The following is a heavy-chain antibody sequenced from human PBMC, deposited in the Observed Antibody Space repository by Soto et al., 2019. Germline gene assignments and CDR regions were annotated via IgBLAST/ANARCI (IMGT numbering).Heavy chain of an antibody. CDR3: ARDKDRQQLGGNYYYVLDV. CDR2: IMPVFPTP. CDR1: GGTFRTSA. D-gene: IGHD3-3*02. J-gene: IGHJ6*02. V-gene: IGHV1-69*12. Sequence: QVQLVQSGAEVKKPGSSVRVSCKTSGGTFRTSAISWVRQAPGQGLEWMGGIMPVFPTPDYAQRFQGRVTLTADESTSTVDMELSSLRSEDTAVYYCARDKDRQQLGGNYYYVLDVWGQGTTVTVSS.